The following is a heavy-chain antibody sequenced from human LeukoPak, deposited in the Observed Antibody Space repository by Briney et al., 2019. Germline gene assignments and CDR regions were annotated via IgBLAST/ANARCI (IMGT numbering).Heavy chain of an antibody. CDR1: GFTFSNYW. J-gene: IGHJ6*03. CDR2: INTDGSSS. Sequence: GGSLRLSCAASGFTFSNYWKQWVRQAPGKGLVWVSRINTDGSSSTYADSVRGRFTISRDNAKNTLYLQMNSLRAEDTAVYYCARGSYYMDVWGKGTTVTVSS. V-gene: IGHV3-74*01. CDR3: ARGSYYMDV.